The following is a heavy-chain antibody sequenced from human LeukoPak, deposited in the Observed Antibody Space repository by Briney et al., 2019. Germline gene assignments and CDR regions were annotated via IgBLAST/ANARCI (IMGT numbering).Heavy chain of an antibody. V-gene: IGHV4-61*08. D-gene: IGHD3-10*01. J-gene: IGHJ3*02. CDR2: IYYSGST. CDR1: GGSISSGGYY. CDR3: ARDPSGGADDAFDI. Sequence: SETLSLTCTVSGGSISSGGYYWRWIRQPPGKGLEWIGYIYYSGSTNYNPSLKSRVTISVDTSKNQFSLKLSSVTAADTAVYYCARDPSGGADDAFDIWGQGTMVTVSS.